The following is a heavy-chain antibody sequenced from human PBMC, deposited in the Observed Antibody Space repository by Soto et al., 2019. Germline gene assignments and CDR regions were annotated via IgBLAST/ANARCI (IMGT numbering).Heavy chain of an antibody. V-gene: IGHV4-31*03. D-gene: IGHD2-21*02. Sequence: QVQLQESGPGLVKPSDSLSLTCTVSDGSISSGGYDWSWIRQYPGKGLEWIAYIYQSGTPYYNPSLKSRATISIDRSKNQFSLMLDSVTAADTAVYYCARDLRLDSWGPGTLVTVSS. J-gene: IGHJ4*02. CDR3: ARDLRLDS. CDR2: IYQSGTP. CDR1: DGSISSGGYD.